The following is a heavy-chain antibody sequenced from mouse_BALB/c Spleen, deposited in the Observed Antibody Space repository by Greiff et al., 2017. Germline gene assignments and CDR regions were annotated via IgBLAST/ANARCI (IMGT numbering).Heavy chain of an antibody. V-gene: IGHV3-2*02. D-gene: IGHD2-4*01. CDR3: ARSPNYDYDYAMDY. J-gene: IGHJ4*01. CDR1: GYSITSDYA. CDR2: ISYSGST. Sequence: EVKLMESGPGLVKPSQSLSLTCTVTGYSITSDYAWNWIRQFPGNKLEWMGYISYSGSTSYNPSLKSRISITRDTSKNQFFLQLNSVTTEDTATYYCARSPNYDYDYAMDYWGQGTSVTVSS.